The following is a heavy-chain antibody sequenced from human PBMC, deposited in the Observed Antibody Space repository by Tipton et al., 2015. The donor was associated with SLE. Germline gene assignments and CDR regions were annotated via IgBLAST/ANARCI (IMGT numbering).Heavy chain of an antibody. CDR1: GFTFSSYA. J-gene: IGHJ4*02. CDR2: ISYDGSNK. V-gene: IGHV3-30-3*01. D-gene: IGHD1-1*01. CDR3: ARDPGYPYYFDY. Sequence: SPRLSCAASGFTFSSYAMHWVRQAPGKGLEWVAVISYDGSNKYYADSVKGRFTISRDNSKNTLYLQMNSLRAEDTAVYYCARDPGYPYYFDYWGQGTLVTVSS.